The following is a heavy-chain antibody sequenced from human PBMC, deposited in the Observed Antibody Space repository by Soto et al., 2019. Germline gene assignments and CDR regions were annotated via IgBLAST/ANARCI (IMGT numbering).Heavy chain of an antibody. J-gene: IGHJ6*03. CDR3: ARGRPASWWSGYLYYYYYMDV. V-gene: IGHV3-23*01. D-gene: IGHD3-3*01. Sequence: GGSLRLSCAAAGFTISSYAMSWVSQAPGKGLEWVSAISGSGGSTYYADSVKGRFTISRDNSKNTLYLQMNSLRAEDTAVYYCARGRPASWWSGYLYYYYYMDVWGKGTTVTVSS. CDR2: ISGSGGST. CDR1: GFTISSYA.